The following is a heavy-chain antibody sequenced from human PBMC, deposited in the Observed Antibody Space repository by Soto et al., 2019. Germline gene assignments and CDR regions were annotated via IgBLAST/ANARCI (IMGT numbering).Heavy chain of an antibody. CDR2: ISASGDST. V-gene: IGHV3-23*01. CDR1: GFTFNRYA. D-gene: IGHD1-1*01. Sequence: EVQLLESGGGLVQPGGSPRLSCAASGFTFNRYAMSWVRQAPGKGLEWVSGISASGDSTNYADSVKGRFTFSRDNSKNTLYLQMNSLRAEDTAIYYCAREGLSISTAHDGTPFHWGQGTLVTVSS. J-gene: IGHJ4*02. CDR3: AREGLSISTAHDGTPFH.